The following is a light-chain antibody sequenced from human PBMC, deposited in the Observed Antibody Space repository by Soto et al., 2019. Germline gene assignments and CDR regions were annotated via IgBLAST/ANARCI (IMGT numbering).Light chain of an antibody. Sequence: QSALTQPASVSGSPGQSITISCTGTSSDVGGYNYVSWYQQHPGTAPKLIIYDVSNRPSGVSNRFSGSKSGNTASLTISGLQDEDEADYYCSSYTSSSSLDVVFGGGTKLTVL. V-gene: IGLV2-14*01. CDR3: SSYTSSSSLDVV. CDR1: SSDVGGYNY. CDR2: DVS. J-gene: IGLJ2*01.